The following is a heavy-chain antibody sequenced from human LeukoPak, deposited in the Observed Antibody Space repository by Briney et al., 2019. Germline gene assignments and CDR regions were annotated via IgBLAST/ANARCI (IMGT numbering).Heavy chain of an antibody. V-gene: IGHV1-18*01. Sequence: ASVKVSCKASGYTFTSYGISWVRQAPGQGLEWMGWISAYNGDTSYAQKLQGRVTMTTDTSTSTAYMELRSLRSDDTAVYYCARDLSDYGPFDYWGQGTLVTVSS. CDR2: ISAYNGDT. J-gene: IGHJ4*02. D-gene: IGHD4-17*01. CDR3: ARDLSDYGPFDY. CDR1: GYTFTSYG.